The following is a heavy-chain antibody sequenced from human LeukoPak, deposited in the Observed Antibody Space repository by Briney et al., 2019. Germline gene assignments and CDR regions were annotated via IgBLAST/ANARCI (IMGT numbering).Heavy chain of an antibody. CDR2: INSDGSST. V-gene: IGHV3-74*01. J-gene: IGHJ6*03. Sequence: SGGSLRLSCAASGFTFSRYWMHWVRQAPGKGLVWVSRINSDGSSTSYADSVKGRFTISRDNAKNTLYLQMNSLRAEDTAVYYCARDRSYYYYYMDVWGKGTTVTVSS. CDR3: ARDRSYYYYYMDV. CDR1: GFTFSRYW.